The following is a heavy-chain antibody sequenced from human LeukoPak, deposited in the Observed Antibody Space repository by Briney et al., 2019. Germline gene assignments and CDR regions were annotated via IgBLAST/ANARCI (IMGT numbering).Heavy chain of an antibody. Sequence: VASMKVSCKASGYTFTNYDINWVRQAPGQGLESMGWMNPSTGNTNYAQRFQGRVTMTRDTSINTAYLELSSLRFEDTAVYFCARSGYGELGFWGQGSLLTVSS. CDR2: MNPSTGNT. CDR1: GYTFTNYD. CDR3: ARSGYGELGF. V-gene: IGHV1-8*01. D-gene: IGHD5-12*01. J-gene: IGHJ4*02.